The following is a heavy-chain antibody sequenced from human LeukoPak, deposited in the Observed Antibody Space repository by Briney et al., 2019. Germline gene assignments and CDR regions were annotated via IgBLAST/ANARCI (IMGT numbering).Heavy chain of an antibody. Sequence: GGSLRLSCAASGFTFSSYSMNWVRQAPGKGLEWVSSISSSSSYIYYADSVKGRFTISRDNAKNSLYLQMNSLRAEDTAVYYCARGVYMAAAQYAYWGQGTLVTVSS. CDR2: ISSSSSYI. CDR1: GFTFSSYS. V-gene: IGHV3-21*04. CDR3: ARGVYMAAAQYAY. D-gene: IGHD6-13*01. J-gene: IGHJ4*02.